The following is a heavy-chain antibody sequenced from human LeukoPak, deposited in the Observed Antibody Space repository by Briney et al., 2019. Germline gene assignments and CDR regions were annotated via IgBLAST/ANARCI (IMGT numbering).Heavy chain of an antibody. V-gene: IGHV1-18*01. CDR3: ARDHSSSGSYMG. CDR1: GYTFSSYG. J-gene: IGHJ4*02. D-gene: IGHD6-19*01. Sequence: ASVKVSCKASGYTFSSYGSSWLRQAPGQPLEWMGWIIAYNGNTKDAQKLQGRVNMTTDTSTSTAYRALRSLRSEDTAVYYCARDHSSSGSYMGWGQGTLVTVSS. CDR2: IIAYNGNT.